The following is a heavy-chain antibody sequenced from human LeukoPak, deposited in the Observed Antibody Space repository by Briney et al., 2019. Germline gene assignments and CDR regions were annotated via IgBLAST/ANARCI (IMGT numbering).Heavy chain of an antibody. CDR3: ARRNHYFYYMDV. CDR2: IFPSGSA. Sequence: PSETLSLTCTVSGGSISSYYWSWIRQSPVKGLEWIGYIFPSGSAYYNPSLESRVTISLDTSENQFSLTLTSVTAADTAVYYYARRNHYFYYMDVWGKGTTVTVSS. J-gene: IGHJ6*03. V-gene: IGHV4-4*09. CDR1: GGSISSYY.